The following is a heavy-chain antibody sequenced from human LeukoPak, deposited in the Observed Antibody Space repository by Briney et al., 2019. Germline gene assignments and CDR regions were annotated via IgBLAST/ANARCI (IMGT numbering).Heavy chain of an antibody. J-gene: IGHJ5*02. D-gene: IGHD3-22*01. CDR1: GGSISSYY. CDR3: ARDPTDYYDSSGYQS. CDR2: IYTSGST. Sequence: RTSETLSLTCTVSGGSISSYYWSWIRQPAGKGLEWIGRIYTSGSTNYNPSLKSRVTMSVDTSKNQFSLKLSSVTAADTAVYYCARDPTDYYDSSGYQSWGQGTLVTVSS. V-gene: IGHV4-4*07.